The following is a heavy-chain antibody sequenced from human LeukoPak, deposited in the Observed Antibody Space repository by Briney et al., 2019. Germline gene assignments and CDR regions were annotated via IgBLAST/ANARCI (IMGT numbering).Heavy chain of an antibody. CDR3: ARDGSGTYWAYYNWFDP. CDR1: GYTFTSYD. V-gene: IGHV1-8*01. Sequence: ASVKVSCKASGYTFTSYDINWVRQATGQGLEWMGWMNPNSGNAGYAQKFQGRVTMTRNTSISTAYMELSNLRPEDTAVYYCARDGSGTYWAYYNWFDPWGQGTLVTVSS. D-gene: IGHD3-10*01. CDR2: MNPNSGNA. J-gene: IGHJ5*02.